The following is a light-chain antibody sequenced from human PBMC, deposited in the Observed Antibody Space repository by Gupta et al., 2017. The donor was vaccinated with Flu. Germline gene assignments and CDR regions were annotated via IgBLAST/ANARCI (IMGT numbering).Light chain of an antibody. CDR2: AAS. CDR1: QSISSY. CDR3: KQSYSTSPDS. V-gene: IGKV1-39*01. J-gene: IGKJ2*03. Sequence: DIQFPHSPSSLSASVGDRVTLTCRASQSISSYLNWYQQKPGKAPKLLIYAASSLQSGVPSRFSGSGSGTDCTRTISSLQAEDFATNYCKQSYSTSPDSFGRGTKLEIK.